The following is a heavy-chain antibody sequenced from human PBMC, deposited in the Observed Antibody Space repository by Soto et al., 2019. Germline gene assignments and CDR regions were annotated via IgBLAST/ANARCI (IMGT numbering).Heavy chain of an antibody. CDR3: ARRGGTTARPNWFDP. V-gene: IGHV4-39*01. J-gene: IGHJ5*02. D-gene: IGHD2-2*02. CDR2: IYYSGST. Sequence: QLQLQESGPGLVKPSETLSLTCTVSGGSISSSSYYWGWIRQPPGKGLEWIGSIYYSGSTYYNPSLKSRVTISVDTSKNQFSLKLSSVTAADTAVYYCARRGGTTARPNWFDPWGQGTLVTVSS. CDR1: GGSISSSSYY.